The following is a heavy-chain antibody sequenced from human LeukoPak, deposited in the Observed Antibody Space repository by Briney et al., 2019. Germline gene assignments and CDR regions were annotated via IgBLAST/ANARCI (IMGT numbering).Heavy chain of an antibody. J-gene: IGHJ4*02. CDR1: GFTVSSNY. Sequence: GGSLRLSCAASGFTVSSNYMSWVRQAPGKGLEWVSVIYSGGSTYYADSVKGRFTISRDNSKNTLYLQMNSLRAEDTAVYYCARVRSSGYPIDYWGQGTLVTVSS. D-gene: IGHD3-22*01. CDR2: IYSGGST. CDR3: ARVRSSGYPIDY. V-gene: IGHV3-53*01.